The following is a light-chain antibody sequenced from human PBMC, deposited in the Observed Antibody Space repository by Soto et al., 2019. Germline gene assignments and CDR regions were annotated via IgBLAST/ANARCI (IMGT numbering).Light chain of an antibody. V-gene: IGLV2-14*01. CDR3: SSFPSSYFYV. CDR2: GVS. J-gene: IGLJ1*01. CDR1: GSDVGGYNY. Sequence: QSALTQPASVSGSPGQSIAISCTGSGSDVGGYNYVSWYQQHPGKAPKLIISGVSHRPSGVSPRFSASRSAYTASLTIPGLQHEDEADYYCSSFPSSYFYVCGPGTKVTV.